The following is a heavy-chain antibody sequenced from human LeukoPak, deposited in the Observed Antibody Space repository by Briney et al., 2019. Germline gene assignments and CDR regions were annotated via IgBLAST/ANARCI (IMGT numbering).Heavy chain of an antibody. J-gene: IGHJ4*02. D-gene: IGHD4-23*01. V-gene: IGHV4-39*01. CDR3: ARQIGAGRWSFDY. CDR1: GGSISSSSYY. CDR2: INYSGST. Sequence: SETLSLTCTVSGGSISSSSYYWGWIRQPPGTGLEWIGSINYSGSTYYNPSLKSRVTISIDTSENQFSLKLASVTAADTAVYYCARQIGAGRWSFDYWGQGTLVTVSS.